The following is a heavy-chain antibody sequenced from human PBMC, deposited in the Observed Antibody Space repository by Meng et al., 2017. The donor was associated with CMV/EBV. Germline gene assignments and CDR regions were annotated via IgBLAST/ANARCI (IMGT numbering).Heavy chain of an antibody. CDR2: IYYSGST. V-gene: IGHV4-59*01. D-gene: IGHD6-13*01. CDR1: GGSISSYY. Sequence: SETLSLTCTVSGGSISSYYWSWIRQPPGKGLERIGYIYYSGSTNYNPSLKSRVTISVDTSKNQFSLKLSSVTAADTAVYYCARLIAAAGLYYYYGMDVWGQGTTVTVSS. CDR3: ARLIAAAGLYYYYGMDV. J-gene: IGHJ6*02.